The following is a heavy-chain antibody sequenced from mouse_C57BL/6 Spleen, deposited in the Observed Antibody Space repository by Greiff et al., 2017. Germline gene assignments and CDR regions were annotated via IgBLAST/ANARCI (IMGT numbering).Heavy chain of an antibody. CDR1: GFTFSSYA. CDR2: ISDGGSYT. CDR3: ARGGYIRAMDY. V-gene: IGHV5-4*03. Sequence: DVMLVESGGGLVKPGGSLKLSCAASGFTFSSYAMSWVRQTPEKRLEWVATISDGGSYTYYPDKVKGRFTISRENAKNNLYLQMSHLKSEDTAMYYCARGGYIRAMDYWGQGTSVTVSS. D-gene: IGHD3-1*01. J-gene: IGHJ4*01.